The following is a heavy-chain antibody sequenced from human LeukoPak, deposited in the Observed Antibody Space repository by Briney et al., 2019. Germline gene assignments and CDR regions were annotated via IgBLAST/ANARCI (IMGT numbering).Heavy chain of an antibody. J-gene: IGHJ4*02. CDR2: ISGSGGST. D-gene: IGHD6-13*01. V-gene: IGHV3-23*01. CDR3: AKDSVAAAGSRYYFDY. CDR1: GFTSSSYA. Sequence: PGGSLRLSCAASGFTSSSYAMSWVRQAPGKGLEWVSAISGSGGSTYYADSVKGRFTISRDNSKNTLYLQMNSLRAEDTAVYYCAKDSVAAAGSRYYFDYWGQGTLVTVSS.